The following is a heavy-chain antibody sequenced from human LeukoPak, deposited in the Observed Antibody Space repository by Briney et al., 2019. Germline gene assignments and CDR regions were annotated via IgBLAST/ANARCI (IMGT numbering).Heavy chain of an antibody. V-gene: IGHV1-2*04. Sequence: ASVKVSCKASGYTFTNYYMHWVRQAPGQGLEWMGWINPNSGGTNYAQKFQGWVTMTRDTSISTAYMELSRLRSDDTAVYYCARGPPAYSSSWYYFDYWGQGTLVTVSS. J-gene: IGHJ4*02. D-gene: IGHD6-13*01. CDR2: INPNSGGT. CDR3: ARGPPAYSSSWYYFDY. CDR1: GYTFTNYY.